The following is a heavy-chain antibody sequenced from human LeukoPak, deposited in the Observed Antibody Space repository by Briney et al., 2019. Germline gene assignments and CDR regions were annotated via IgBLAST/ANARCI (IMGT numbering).Heavy chain of an antibody. CDR1: GYTFIDYY. Sequence: GASVKVSCKASGYTFIDYYMHWVRQAPGQGLEWMGWINPKSGGTNYAQKFRGRVTMTWDTSINTAYMELSRLRSDDTAVYYCARGRTLVRGIIIRGDYWGQGTLVTVSS. D-gene: IGHD3-10*01. V-gene: IGHV1-2*02. CDR3: ARGRTLVRGIIIRGDY. CDR2: INPKSGGT. J-gene: IGHJ4*02.